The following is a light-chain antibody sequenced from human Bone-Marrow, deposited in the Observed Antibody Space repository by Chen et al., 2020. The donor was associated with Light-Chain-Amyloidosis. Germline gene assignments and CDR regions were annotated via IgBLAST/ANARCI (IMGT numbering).Light chain of an antibody. V-gene: IGKV4-1*01. J-gene: IGKJ4*01. Sequence: DIVMTQSPDSLAVSLGERATINCKSTQSVLSTSNNKNYIAWYQQKPGQPPKLLVSWASMRESGVPDRLSGSGSGTDFTLTISSRQAEDVAVYYCQQDFSAPLTFGGGTKVEIK. CDR1: QSVLSTSNNKNY. CDR2: WAS. CDR3: QQDFSAPLT.